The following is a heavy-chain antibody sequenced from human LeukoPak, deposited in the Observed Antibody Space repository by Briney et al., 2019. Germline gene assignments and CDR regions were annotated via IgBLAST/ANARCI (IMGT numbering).Heavy chain of an antibody. CDR3: ARDRKPPFWSGYFGWFYP. CDR1: GFTFSSYA. D-gene: IGHD3-3*01. Sequence: PGRSLRLSCAASGFTFSSYAMHWVRQAPGKGLEWVAVISYDGSNKYYADSVKGRFTISRDNSKNTLYLQMNSLRAEDTAVYYCARDRKPPFWSGYFGWFYPWGQGTLVTVSS. CDR2: ISYDGSNK. J-gene: IGHJ5*02. V-gene: IGHV3-30-3*01.